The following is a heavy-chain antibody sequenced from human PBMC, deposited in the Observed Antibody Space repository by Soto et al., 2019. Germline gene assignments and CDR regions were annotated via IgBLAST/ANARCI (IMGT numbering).Heavy chain of an antibody. J-gene: IGHJ5*02. CDR2: IYHSGST. D-gene: IGHD2-2*02. Sequence: PSETLSLTCDVSGGSISSSNWWSWVRQRPGKGLEWIGEIYHSGSTNYSPSLMSRLTLSVDRSRNQLSLKLRSVTAADTAVYYCARGTTRDCSSTSCYTNWFDPWGQGTLVTVSS. V-gene: IGHV4-4*02. CDR3: ARGTTRDCSSTSCYTNWFDP. CDR1: GGSISSSNW.